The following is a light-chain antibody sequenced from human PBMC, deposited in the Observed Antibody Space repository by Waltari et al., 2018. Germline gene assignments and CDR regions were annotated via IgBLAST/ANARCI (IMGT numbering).Light chain of an antibody. Sequence: DIQLTQSPSTLSASVGDRFTITCRASQSIVVWLAWYQQKPGKAPRLFIDKASYFESGLPSRCSGSGAGTEFTLTISSLQADDFATYYCLQYNSYPWTFGQGTKVEIK. J-gene: IGKJ1*01. CDR3: LQYNSYPWT. V-gene: IGKV1-5*03. CDR1: QSIVVW. CDR2: KAS.